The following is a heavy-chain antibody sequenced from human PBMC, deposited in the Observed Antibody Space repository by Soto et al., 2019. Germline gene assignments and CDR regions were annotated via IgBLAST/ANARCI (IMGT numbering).Heavy chain of an antibody. J-gene: IGHJ4*02. V-gene: IGHV3-30-3*01. Sequence: QVQLVESGGGVVQPGRSLRLSCAASGFTFSSYAMHWVRQAPGKGLEWVAVISYDGSNKYYADSVKGRFTISRDNSXXTLYLRMNSLRAEDTAVYDCARGELRFLEWLTVDYWGQGTLVTVSS. CDR1: GFTFSSYA. D-gene: IGHD3-3*01. CDR2: ISYDGSNK. CDR3: ARGELRFLEWLTVDY.